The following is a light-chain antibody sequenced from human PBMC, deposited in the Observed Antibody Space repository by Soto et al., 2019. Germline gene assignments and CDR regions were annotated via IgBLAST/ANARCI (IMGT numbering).Light chain of an antibody. J-gene: IGKJ5*01. Sequence: EIVLTQSPGTLSLSPGERATLSCRASQSVSSSYLAWYQQKPGQAPRLLIYGASSRATGIPDRFSGSGSGTHFTLTISRLEPEDFAVYYCRQYDSSPITFGQGTRQEIK. CDR2: GAS. CDR1: QSVSSSY. CDR3: RQYDSSPIT. V-gene: IGKV3-20*01.